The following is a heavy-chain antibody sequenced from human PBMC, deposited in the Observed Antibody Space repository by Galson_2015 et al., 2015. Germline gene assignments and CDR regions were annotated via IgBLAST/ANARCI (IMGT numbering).Heavy chain of an antibody. CDR1: GGTFSSYA. Sequence: SVKVSCKASGGTFSSYAISWVRQAPGQGLEWMGGIIPIFGTANYAQKFQGRVTITADESTSTAYMELSSLRSEDTAVYYCARDPPSSYGSGRGYWYFDLWGRGTLVTVSS. CDR2: IIPIFGTA. J-gene: IGHJ2*01. V-gene: IGHV1-69*13. CDR3: ARDPPSSYGSGRGYWYFDL. D-gene: IGHD3-10*01.